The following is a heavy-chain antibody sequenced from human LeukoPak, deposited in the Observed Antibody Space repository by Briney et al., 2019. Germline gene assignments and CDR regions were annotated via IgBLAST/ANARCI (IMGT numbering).Heavy chain of an antibody. V-gene: IGHV1-8*01. D-gene: IGHD3-16*01. CDR1: GYTFTSYD. J-gene: IGHJ3*02. CDR3: ARRTGGAFDI. Sequence: ASVKVSCKASGYTFTSYDINWVRQATGQRLEWMGWMNPNSGNTGYAQKFQGRVAMTRNTSISTAFMELSSLRSEDTAVYYCARRTGGAFDIWGQGTMVTVSS. CDR2: MNPNSGNT.